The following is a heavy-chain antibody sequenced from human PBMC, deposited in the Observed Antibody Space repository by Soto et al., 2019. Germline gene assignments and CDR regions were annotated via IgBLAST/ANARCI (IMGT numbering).Heavy chain of an antibody. Sequence: QTGGSLRLSCAASGFTFSSYSMNWVRQAPGKGLEWVSYIRGSGSTIYYADSVRGRVTISRDNAKNSLYLQMNSLRDEDTAVYYCARGVSMGGSSSLLDDWDLDLWGRGTLVTVSS. V-gene: IGHV3-48*02. D-gene: IGHD1-26*01. J-gene: IGHJ2*01. CDR3: ARGVSMGGSSSLLDDWDLDL. CDR1: GFTFSSYS. CDR2: IRGSGSTI.